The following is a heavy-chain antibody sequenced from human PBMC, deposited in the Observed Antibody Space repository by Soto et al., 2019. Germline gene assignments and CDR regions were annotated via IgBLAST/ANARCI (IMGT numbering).Heavy chain of an antibody. CDR2: INPADSET. J-gene: IGHJ4*02. CDR3: VRYSETSGATNVDF. Sequence: GESLKISCRGSGYSFTTHWLGWVRQMPGKGLEWMGVINPADSETKYSPSFQGQVSISVDMSISTAYLQWSSLRASDTAMYYCVRYSETSGATNVDFWGQGTLVTVSS. D-gene: IGHD1-26*01. V-gene: IGHV5-51*01. CDR1: GYSFTTHW.